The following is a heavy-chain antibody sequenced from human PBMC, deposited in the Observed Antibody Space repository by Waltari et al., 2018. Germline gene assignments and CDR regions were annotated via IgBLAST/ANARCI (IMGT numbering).Heavy chain of an antibody. J-gene: IGHJ4*02. D-gene: IGHD3-22*01. CDR2: IYYSGST. CDR3: ASSISYYDSSGALDY. V-gene: IGHV4-59*01. Sequence: QVQLQESGPGLVKPSETLSLTCTVSGGSISSYYWSWIRQPPGKGLEWIGYIYYSGSTNYNPSLKSRVTISVDTSKNQFSLKLSSVTAADTVVYYCASSISYYDSSGALDYWGQGTLVTVSS. CDR1: GGSISSYY.